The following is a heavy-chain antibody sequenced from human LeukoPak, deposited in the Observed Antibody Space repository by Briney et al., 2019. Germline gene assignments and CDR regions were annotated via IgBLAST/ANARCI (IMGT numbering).Heavy chain of an antibody. CDR2: TYYTGST. D-gene: IGHD6-13*01. Sequence: SETLSLTYSVSGGSISSRSYYWGWVRQPPGKGLEWIGSTYYTGSTYYNPSLRSRVSISGDTSKNQVSLKVNSVTAADTAVYYCARLGAAPGPPHYFYYGMDVWGQGTTVTVS. V-gene: IGHV4-39*01. J-gene: IGHJ6*02. CDR1: GGSISSRSYY. CDR3: ARLGAAPGPPHYFYYGMDV.